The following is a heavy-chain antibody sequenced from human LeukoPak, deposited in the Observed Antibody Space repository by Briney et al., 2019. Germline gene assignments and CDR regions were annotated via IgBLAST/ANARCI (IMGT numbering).Heavy chain of an antibody. Sequence: GESLRLSCAASGFTFSDYRMNWVRQAPGKGLEWVSSISGTSTNIYYADSVKGRFTISRDNAKNSVYLQMNSLRAEDTAVYYCARDDPSMIAALHYWGQGTLVTVSS. V-gene: IGHV3-21*01. CDR3: ARDDPSMIAALHY. CDR1: GFTFSDYR. J-gene: IGHJ4*02. D-gene: IGHD6-6*01. CDR2: ISGTSTNI.